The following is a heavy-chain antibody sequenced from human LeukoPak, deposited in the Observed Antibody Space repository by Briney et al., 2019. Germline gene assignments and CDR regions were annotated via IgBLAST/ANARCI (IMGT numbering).Heavy chain of an antibody. D-gene: IGHD6-13*01. V-gene: IGHV4-34*01. Sequence: SETLSLTCAVYGGSFSGYYWSWIRQPPGKGLEWIGEINHSGSTNYNPYLKSRVTISVDTSKNQFSLTLSSVPAADTAVYYCARRRAVYSSSWYFDYWGQGTLVTVSS. J-gene: IGHJ4*02. CDR1: GGSFSGYY. CDR2: INHSGST. CDR3: ARRRAVYSSSWYFDY.